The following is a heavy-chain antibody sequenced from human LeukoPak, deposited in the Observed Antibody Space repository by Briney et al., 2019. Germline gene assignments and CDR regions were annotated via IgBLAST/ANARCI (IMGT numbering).Heavy chain of an antibody. D-gene: IGHD6-6*01. Sequence: SETLSLTCAVYGGSFSGYYWSWIRQPPGKGLEWIGEINHSGSTNYNPSLKSRVTISVDTSKNQFSLKLSSVTATDTAVYYCARDLAARGPARKNHMDVWGKGTTVTVSS. CDR3: ARDLAARGPARKNHMDV. CDR2: INHSGST. V-gene: IGHV4-34*01. J-gene: IGHJ6*03. CDR1: GGSFSGYY.